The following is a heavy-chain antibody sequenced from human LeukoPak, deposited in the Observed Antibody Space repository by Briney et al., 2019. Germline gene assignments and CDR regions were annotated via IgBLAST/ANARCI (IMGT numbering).Heavy chain of an antibody. CDR3: ARDLGTGLYYYYGMEV. CDR2: ILYDGSNK. D-gene: IGHD2-8*02. CDR1: GFTFSSYA. V-gene: IGHV3-30-3*01. Sequence: GGSLRLSCAASGFTFSSYAMHWVRQAPGKGLEWVAVILYDGSNKYYADSVKGRFTISRDNSKNTLYLQINSLRAEDTAVYYCARDLGTGLYYYYGMEVWGQGATVTVSS. J-gene: IGHJ6*02.